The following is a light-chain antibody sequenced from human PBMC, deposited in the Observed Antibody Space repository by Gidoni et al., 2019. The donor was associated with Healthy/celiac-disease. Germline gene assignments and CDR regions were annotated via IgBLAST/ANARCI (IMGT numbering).Light chain of an antibody. Sequence: DIQMTQSPSSLSASVGDRVTITGRASQSISSYLNWYQQKPGKAPKLLIYAASSLQSGVPSRFSGSGSGTDFTLTISSLHPEDFATYYCQQSYSTPLYTCGQGTKLEIK. V-gene: IGKV1-39*01. CDR3: QQSYSTPLYT. J-gene: IGKJ2*01. CDR2: AAS. CDR1: QSISSY.